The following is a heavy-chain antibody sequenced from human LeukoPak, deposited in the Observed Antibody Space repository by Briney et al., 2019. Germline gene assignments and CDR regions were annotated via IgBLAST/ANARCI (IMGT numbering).Heavy chain of an antibody. Sequence: ASVKVSFKASGYTFTGYYMHWVRQAPGQGLEWMGWINLNSGGTNYAQKFRGRVTMTRDTSISTAYMELNRLRPDDTAVYYCARGVFGGVGDCWGQGTLLAVSS. V-gene: IGHV1-2*02. CDR3: ARGVFGGVGDC. J-gene: IGHJ4*02. CDR2: INLNSGGT. D-gene: IGHD3-10*01. CDR1: GYTFTGYY.